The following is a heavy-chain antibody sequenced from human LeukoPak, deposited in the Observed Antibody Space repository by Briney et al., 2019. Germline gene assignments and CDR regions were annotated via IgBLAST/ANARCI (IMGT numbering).Heavy chain of an antibody. Sequence: GASVKVSCKASGYTFTGYYMHWVRQAPGQGLEWMGWINPNSGGPNYAQKFQGRVTMTRDTSISTAYMELSRLRSDDTAVYYCARVYYYDSSGYAHWGEGTLVTVSS. CDR3: ARVYYYDSSGYAH. J-gene: IGHJ4*02. D-gene: IGHD3-22*01. CDR1: GYTFTGYY. V-gene: IGHV1-2*02. CDR2: INPNSGGP.